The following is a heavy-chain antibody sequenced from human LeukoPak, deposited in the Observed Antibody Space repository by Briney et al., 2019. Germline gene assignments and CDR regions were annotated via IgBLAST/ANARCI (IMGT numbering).Heavy chain of an antibody. D-gene: IGHD5-18*01. V-gene: IGHV3-33*01. CDR2: IWYDGSNK. J-gene: IGHJ4*02. CDR1: GFTFSSYG. CDR3: VRVTHSSYSYGYGHGDY. Sequence: AGGSLRLSCAASGFTFSSYGMHWVRQAPGKGLEWVAVIWYDGSNKYYADSVKGRFTISRGNSKNTLYLQMNSLRAEDTAVYYCVRVTHSSYSYGYGHGDYWGQGTLVTVSS.